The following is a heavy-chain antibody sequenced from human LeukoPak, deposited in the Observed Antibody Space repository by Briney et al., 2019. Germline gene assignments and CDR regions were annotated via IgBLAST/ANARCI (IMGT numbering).Heavy chain of an antibody. V-gene: IGHV4-39*07. J-gene: IGHJ5*02. CDR3: ARGPSPAYGAWFGP. CDR2: ISHSRST. Sequence: PSETLSLTCTVSGGSISSSSYYWGWIRQPPGKGLEYIGKISHSRSTHYNPSLKSRVTISVETSKNQVSLQLSSVTAADTAVYYCARGPSPAYGAWFGPWGQGTLVTVSS. CDR1: GGSISSSSYY. D-gene: IGHD2-21*01.